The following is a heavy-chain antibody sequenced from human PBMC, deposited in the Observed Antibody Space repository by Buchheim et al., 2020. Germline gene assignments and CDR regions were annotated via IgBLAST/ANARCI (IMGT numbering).Heavy chain of an antibody. D-gene: IGHD2-8*01. V-gene: IGHV4-31*02. CDR3: ARTGSVCADGECTPRVLFDN. Sequence: QVQLQESGPGLVKPSQTLSLTCTVSGGSISSNTYHWSWIRELPGKGLEWIAYIYHSGKTYCNPSLRSRVTISMDTSKNQFSLRLTSVTAADTAVYYCARTGSVCADGECTPRVLFDNWGQGTL. CDR1: GGSISSNTYH. J-gene: IGHJ4*02. CDR2: IYHSGKT.